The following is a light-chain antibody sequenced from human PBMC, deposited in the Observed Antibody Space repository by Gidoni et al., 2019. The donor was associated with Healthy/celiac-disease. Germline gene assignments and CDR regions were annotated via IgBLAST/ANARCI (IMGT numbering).Light chain of an antibody. CDR3: QQSYSTPRT. CDR2: AAS. J-gene: IGKJ2*01. CDR1: QSISSY. Sequence: SQTTQSPSSLSASVGDRVTITCRASQSISSYLNWYQQKPGKAPKLLIYAASSLQSGVPSRFSGSGSGTDFTLTISSLQPEDFATYYCQQSYSTPRTFGQGTKLEIK. V-gene: IGKV1-39*01.